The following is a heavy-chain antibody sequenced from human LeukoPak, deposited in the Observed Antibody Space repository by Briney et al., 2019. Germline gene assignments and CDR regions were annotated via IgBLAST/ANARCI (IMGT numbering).Heavy chain of an antibody. Sequence: GASVKVSCKAFEYTFTSYDINWVRQATGQGLEWMGWMNPNSGNTGYAQKFQGRVTMTRNTSISTAYMELSSLTSEDTAVYYCARGRHPGPTWISEYWGPGNLVTVSS. J-gene: IGHJ4*02. CDR1: EYTFTSYD. CDR3: ARGRHPGPTWISEY. D-gene: IGHD5-12*01. V-gene: IGHV1-8*01. CDR2: MNPNSGNT.